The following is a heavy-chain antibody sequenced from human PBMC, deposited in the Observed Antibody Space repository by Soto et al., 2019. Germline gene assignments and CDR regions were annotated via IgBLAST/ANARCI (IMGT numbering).Heavy chain of an antibody. CDR3: SRGEDEFFYYGLDV. Sequence: PSETLSLTCTVSGCSITSSYWSWIRRPPGKGLEWIAYIYDTGISGYTPSTSYNPSLNTRVTMSVDTSKSQFSLNLTSVTAADTGVYYCSRGEDEFFYYGLDVWGQGITVTVSS. J-gene: IGHJ6*02. CDR1: GCSITSSY. V-gene: IGHV4-59*01. CDR2: IYDTGISGYTPST. D-gene: IGHD3-10*01.